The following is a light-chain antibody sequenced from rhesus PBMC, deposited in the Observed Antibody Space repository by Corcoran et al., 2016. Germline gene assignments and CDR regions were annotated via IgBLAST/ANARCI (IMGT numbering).Light chain of an antibody. CDR1: QGISNW. CDR3: QHHDNSPPS. J-gene: IGKJ2*01. Sequence: DIQMTQSPSSLSASVGDRVTITCRASQGISNWLAWYHQKPGKAPNLLMNRASNLEKGVPSRFSGSGSGTDFTLTISSLQPEDFATYYCQHHDNSPPSFGQGTKVEVK. CDR2: RAS. V-gene: IGKV1-69*01.